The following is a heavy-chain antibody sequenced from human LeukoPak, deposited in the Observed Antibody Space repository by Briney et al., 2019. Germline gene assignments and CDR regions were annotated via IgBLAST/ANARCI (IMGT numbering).Heavy chain of an antibody. CDR3: LRALLYRSASHFCYFDH. CDR1: GFTFSHYS. J-gene: IGHJ4*02. CDR2: SLGPKNTL. V-gene: IGHV3-11*01. Sequence: GGSLRLSCAPSGFTFSHYSMSWIRQAPAKGLECVAYSLGPKNTLHYAASAKGRFTLSRNNAKKSLYLQPNSLRAEDTAFCYRLRALLYRSASHFCYFDHWGEGALNIVSS. D-gene: IGHD2-15*01.